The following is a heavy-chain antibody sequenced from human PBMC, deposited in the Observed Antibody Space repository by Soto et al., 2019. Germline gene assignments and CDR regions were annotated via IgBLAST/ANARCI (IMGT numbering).Heavy chain of an antibody. V-gene: IGHV1-8*01. Sequence: GASVKVSCKASGYTFTSYDINWVRHATGQGLEWMGWMNPNSGNTGYAQKFQGRVTMTRNTSISTAYMELSSLRSEDTAVYYCARGLWCSGGSCYSSTSDDAFDIWGQGTMVTVSS. CDR2: MNPNSGNT. CDR3: ARGLWCSGGSCYSSTSDDAFDI. J-gene: IGHJ3*02. CDR1: GYTFTSYD. D-gene: IGHD2-15*01.